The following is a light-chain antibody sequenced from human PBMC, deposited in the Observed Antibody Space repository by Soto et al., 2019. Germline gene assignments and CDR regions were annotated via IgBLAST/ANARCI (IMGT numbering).Light chain of an antibody. V-gene: IGLV2-14*01. J-gene: IGLJ2*01. CDR3: GSYSTIGSVV. Sequence: QSALTQPASVSGSPGQSIAISCTGTFSDVGGYDFVAWYQQHPGKAPKVIIYDVNNRPSGVSNRFFGSKSGNTASLTISGLQTEDEADYYCGSYSTIGSVVFGGGTKLTVL. CDR2: DVN. CDR1: FSDVGGYDF.